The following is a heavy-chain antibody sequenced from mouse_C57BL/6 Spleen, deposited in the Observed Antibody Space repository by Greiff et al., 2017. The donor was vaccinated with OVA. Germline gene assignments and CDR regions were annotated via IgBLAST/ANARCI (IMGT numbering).Heavy chain of an antibody. J-gene: IGHJ1*03. Sequence: VKLQESGPELVKPGASVKISCKASGYAFSSSWMNWVKQRPGKGLEWIGRIYPGDGDTNYNGKFKGKATLTADKSSSTAYMQLSSLTSEDSAVYFCARSPNWDVDWYFDVWGTGTTVTVSS. D-gene: IGHD4-1*02. V-gene: IGHV1-82*01. CDR3: ARSPNWDVDWYFDV. CDR2: IYPGDGDT. CDR1: GYAFSSSW.